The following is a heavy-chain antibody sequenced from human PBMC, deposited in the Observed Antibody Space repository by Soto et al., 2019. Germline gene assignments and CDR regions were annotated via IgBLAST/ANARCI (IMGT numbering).Heavy chain of an antibody. CDR1: GFTINSHA. CDR3: AILGGTDYAFDF. Sequence: PGGSLRLSCAVSGFTINSHAMGWVRQAPGKGLEWVSAVGPRGRDTYYADSVKGRFTISRDNSKNTVSLQMNSLRAEDTAVYYCAILGGTDYAFDFWGQGKSVTVS. J-gene: IGHJ3*01. D-gene: IGHD3-10*01. CDR2: VGPRGRDT. V-gene: IGHV3-23*01.